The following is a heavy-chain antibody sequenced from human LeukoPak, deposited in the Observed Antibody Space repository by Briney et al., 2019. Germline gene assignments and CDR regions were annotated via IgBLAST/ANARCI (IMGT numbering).Heavy chain of an antibody. Sequence: SETLSLTCAVSGYSISSGYYWGWIRQPPGKGLEWIGSIYHSGSTYYNPSLKSRVTISVDTSKNQFSLKLSSVTAADTAVYYCARGRGAAACGYWGQGTLVTVSS. V-gene: IGHV4-38-2*01. CDR3: ARGRGAAACGY. CDR2: IYHSGST. D-gene: IGHD2-2*01. J-gene: IGHJ4*02. CDR1: GYSISSGYY.